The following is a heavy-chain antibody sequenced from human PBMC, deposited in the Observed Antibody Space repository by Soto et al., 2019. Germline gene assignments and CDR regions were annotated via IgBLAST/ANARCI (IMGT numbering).Heavy chain of an antibody. Sequence: PRDSLKISCKGSGYSFTSYWIGWVRQMPGKGLEWMGIIYPGDSDTRYSPSFQGQVTISADKSISTAYLQWSSLKASDTAMYYCARQRVDIVATIIYYYGMDVWGQGTTVTVSS. D-gene: IGHD5-12*01. CDR3: ARQRVDIVATIIYYYGMDV. CDR2: IYPGDSDT. CDR1: GYSFTSYW. V-gene: IGHV5-51*01. J-gene: IGHJ6*02.